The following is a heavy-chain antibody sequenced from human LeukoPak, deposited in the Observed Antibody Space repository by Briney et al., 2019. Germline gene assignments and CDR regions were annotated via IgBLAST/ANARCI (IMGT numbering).Heavy chain of an antibody. D-gene: IGHD2-2*01. CDR1: GFTFSSYG. CDR3: AGHCSSTSCYARHLGAFDI. CDR2: IWYDGSNK. J-gene: IGHJ3*02. Sequence: GGSLRLSXAASGFTFSSYGMHWVRQAPGKGLEWVAVIWYDGSNKYYADSVKGRFTISRDNSKNTPYLQMNSLRAEDTAVYYCAGHCSSTSCYARHLGAFDIWGQGTMVTVSS. V-gene: IGHV3-33*01.